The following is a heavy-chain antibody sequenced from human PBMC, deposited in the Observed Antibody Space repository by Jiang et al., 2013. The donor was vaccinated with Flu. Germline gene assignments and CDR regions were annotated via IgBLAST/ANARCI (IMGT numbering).Heavy chain of an antibody. CDR3: ARDRLVGATTSFDY. CDR2: ISSSSSYT. D-gene: IGHD1-26*01. J-gene: IGHJ4*01. Sequence: EWVSSISSSSSYTYYADSVKGRLSISRDNAKNSLYLQMNSLRAEDTAVYYCARDRLVGATTSFDYWGHGTLVTVSS. V-gene: IGHV3-21*01.